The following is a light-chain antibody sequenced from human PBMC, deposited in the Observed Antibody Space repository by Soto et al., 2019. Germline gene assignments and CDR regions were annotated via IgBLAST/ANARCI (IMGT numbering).Light chain of an antibody. CDR1: SADVGGYNF. CDR2: DVS. V-gene: IGLV2-14*03. Sequence: QSALTQPASVSGSPGQSITISCTGTSADVGGYNFVSWYQHHPGKAPKLIIYDVSNRPSGVSNRFSGSKSGNTASLTISGLQAEDEADYYCSSYTSSRTHVVFGGVTKLTVL. CDR3: SSYTSSRTHVV. J-gene: IGLJ2*01.